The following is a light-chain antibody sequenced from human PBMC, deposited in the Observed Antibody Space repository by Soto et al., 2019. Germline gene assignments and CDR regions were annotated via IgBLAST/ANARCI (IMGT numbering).Light chain of an antibody. CDR1: QSFSSTY. CDR2: GAS. J-gene: IGKJ3*01. CDR3: QLYGDSPPGT. Sequence: EIVLTQSPGTLSLSPGERATLSCRASQSFSSTYLAWYQQKPGQAPRLLIYGASRRATGIPDRFSGSGSGTDFTLTTSRLEPEDFAVYYCQLYGDSPPGTFGPGTKVDIK. V-gene: IGKV3-20*01.